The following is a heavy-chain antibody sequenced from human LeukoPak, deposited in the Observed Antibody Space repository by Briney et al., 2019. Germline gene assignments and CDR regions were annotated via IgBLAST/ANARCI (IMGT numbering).Heavy chain of an antibody. V-gene: IGHV3-23*01. Sequence: TGGSLRLSCAASGFTFSSYAMSWVRQAPGKGLEWVSAISGSGGSTYYADSVKGRFTISRDNSKNTLYLQMNSLRAEDTAVYYCAKDPGYYDSSGYGSWFDPWGQGTLVTVSS. D-gene: IGHD3-22*01. CDR2: ISGSGGST. J-gene: IGHJ5*02. CDR1: GFTFSSYA. CDR3: AKDPGYYDSSGYGSWFDP.